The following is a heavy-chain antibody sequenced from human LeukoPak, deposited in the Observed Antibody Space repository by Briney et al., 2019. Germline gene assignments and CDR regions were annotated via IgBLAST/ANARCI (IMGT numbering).Heavy chain of an antibody. CDR1: GFTFSSYA. V-gene: IGHV3-23*01. Sequence: GVSLRLSCAASGFTFSSYAMSWVRQAPGKGLEWVSAISGSGGSTYYADSVKGRFTISRDNSKNTLYLQMNSLRAEDTAVYYCARTDGSGSPPNLDWFDPWGQGTLVTVSS. J-gene: IGHJ5*02. CDR2: ISGSGGST. CDR3: ARTDGSGSPPNLDWFDP. D-gene: IGHD3-10*01.